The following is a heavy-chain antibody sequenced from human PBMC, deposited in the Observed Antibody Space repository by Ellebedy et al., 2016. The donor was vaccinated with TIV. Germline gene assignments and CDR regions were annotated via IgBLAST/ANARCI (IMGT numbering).Heavy chain of an antibody. Sequence: GESLKISCVASGFTFNSFAMSWVRQAPGKGLEWVSTISNSGESTNNADSGKGRFTISRDNSKNTLYLQMNGLRAEDTAVYYCARRLAGFDYWGQGTLVTVSS. CDR3: ARRLAGFDY. D-gene: IGHD6-19*01. J-gene: IGHJ4*02. V-gene: IGHV3-23*01. CDR2: ISNSGEST. CDR1: GFTFNSFA.